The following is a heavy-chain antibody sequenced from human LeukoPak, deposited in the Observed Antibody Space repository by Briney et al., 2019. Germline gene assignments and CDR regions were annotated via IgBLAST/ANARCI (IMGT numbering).Heavy chain of an antibody. CDR2: IYYSGST. D-gene: IGHD2-2*01. V-gene: IGHV4-59*12. CDR3: AGGRVVVVPAATTAPRYFDY. J-gene: IGHJ4*02. Sequence: SETLSLTCTVSGGSISSFYWSWIRQSPGKGLEWIGYIYYSGSTDSNPSLRSRVTISMDTSRSQFSLKLSSVTAADTAVYYCAGGRVVVVPAATTAPRYFDYWGQGTLVTVSS. CDR1: GGSISSFY.